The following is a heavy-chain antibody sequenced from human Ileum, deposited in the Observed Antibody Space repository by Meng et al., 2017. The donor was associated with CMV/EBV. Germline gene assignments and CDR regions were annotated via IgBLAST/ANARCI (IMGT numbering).Heavy chain of an antibody. CDR1: GFTLSSYG. J-gene: IGHJ4*02. CDR3: ATEDWNADY. V-gene: IGHV3-23*01. D-gene: IGHD1-1*01. Sequence: LRLSCAASGFTLSSYGMNWVRQAPGMGLEWVAGISRSGDSEIYADCVKGRFTVSRDNSRDTLYLQMNSLRAEDTAVYFCATEDWNADYWGQGTLVTVSS. CDR2: ISRSGDSE.